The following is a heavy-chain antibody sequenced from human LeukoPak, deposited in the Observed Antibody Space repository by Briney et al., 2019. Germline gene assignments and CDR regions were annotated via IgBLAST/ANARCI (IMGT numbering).Heavy chain of an antibody. CDR3: AKVAKYYYGPETDYFFEQ. CDR1: GCTFDNYA. J-gene: IGHJ4*02. D-gene: IGHD3-10*01. V-gene: IGHV3-9*01. CDR2: VSWNSGRI. Sequence: GESLTLSCAASGCTFDNYAMHWVRQAQAQGQEWVSGVSWNSGRIGYADSLKGRFTISRDYAKSSLYLQMHSLRVEGTAVYYCAKVAKYYYGPETDYFFEQWGQGTPVTASS.